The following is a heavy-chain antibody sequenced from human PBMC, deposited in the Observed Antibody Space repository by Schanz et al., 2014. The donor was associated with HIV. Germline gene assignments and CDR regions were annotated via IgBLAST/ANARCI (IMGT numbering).Heavy chain of an antibody. CDR2: INPNEGDT. Sequence: QVQLVQSGAEVKKPGASVKVSCKASGYTFTSQYMHWVRQAPGQGLEWMGWINPNEGDTKFAQKFRGRVTMTRDTSISTAYMELTRLRFDDTAVYYCAKSRFQLHWFDSWGQGTLVTVSS. V-gene: IGHV1-2*02. CDR3: AKSRFQLHWFDS. J-gene: IGHJ5*01. D-gene: IGHD2-2*01. CDR1: GYTFTSQY.